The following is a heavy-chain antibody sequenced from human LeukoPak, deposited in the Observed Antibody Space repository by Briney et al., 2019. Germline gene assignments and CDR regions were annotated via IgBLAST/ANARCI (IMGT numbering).Heavy chain of an antibody. CDR1: GYTFTSYY. CDR3: ASVYDIWANWFDP. V-gene: IGHV1-46*01. CDR2: INPSGGST. D-gene: IGHD3-9*01. J-gene: IGHJ5*02. Sequence: EASVKVSCKAPGYTFTSYYMHWVRQAPGQGLEWMGIINPSGGSTSYAQKFQGRVTMTRDMSTSTVYMELSSLRSEDTAVYYCASVYDIWANWFDPWGQGTLVTVSS.